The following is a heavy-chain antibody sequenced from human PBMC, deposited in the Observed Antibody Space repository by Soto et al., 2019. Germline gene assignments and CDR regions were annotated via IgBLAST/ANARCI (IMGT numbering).Heavy chain of an antibody. D-gene: IGHD3-9*01. CDR1: GFTFSSYS. J-gene: IGHJ3*02. CDR3: ARDGGNDILTGYSHDAFDI. CDR2: ISSSSSYI. V-gene: IGHV3-21*01. Sequence: GGSLRLSCAASGFTFSSYSMNWVRQAPGKGLEWVSSISSSSSYIYYADSVKGRFTISRDNAKNSLYLQMNSLRAEDTAVYYCARDGGNDILTGYSHDAFDIWGQGTMVTVSS.